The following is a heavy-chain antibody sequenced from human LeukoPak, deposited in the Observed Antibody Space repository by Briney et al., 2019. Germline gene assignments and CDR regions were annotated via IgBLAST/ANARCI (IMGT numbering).Heavy chain of an antibody. CDR1: GFTFSSYW. CDR3: AGDHCSSTSCYDYGMGV. Sequence: GGSLRLSCAASGFTFSSYWMSWVRQAPGKGLEWVANIKQDGSEKYYVDSVKGRFTISRDNAKNSLYLQMNSLRAEDTAVYYCAGDHCSSTSCYDYGMGVWGQGTTVTVSS. J-gene: IGHJ6*02. V-gene: IGHV3-7*01. D-gene: IGHD2-2*01. CDR2: IKQDGSEK.